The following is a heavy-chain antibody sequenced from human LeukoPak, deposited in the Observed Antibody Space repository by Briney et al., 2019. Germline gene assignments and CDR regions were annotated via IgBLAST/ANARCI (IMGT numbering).Heavy chain of an antibody. CDR3: ARAGRGGYYYYMDV. Sequence: PSETLSLTCTVSGGSISSSSYYWGWIRQPPGKGLEWIGSIYYSGSTYYNPSLKSRVTISVDTSKNQFSLKLSSVTAADTAVYYCARAGRGGYYYYMDVWGKGTTVIVSS. CDR1: GGSISSSSYY. V-gene: IGHV4-39*01. D-gene: IGHD1-26*01. J-gene: IGHJ6*03. CDR2: IYYSGST.